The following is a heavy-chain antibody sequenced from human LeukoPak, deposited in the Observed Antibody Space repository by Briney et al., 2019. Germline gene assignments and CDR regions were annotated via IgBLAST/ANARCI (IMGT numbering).Heavy chain of an antibody. CDR2: VFQLQTVRT. CDR1: GSSLSNGYY. D-gene: IGHD2-15*01. J-gene: IGHJ4*02. Sequence: SETLSLTRGVSGSSLSNGYYWAWFRQPPGKGLEWIATVFQLQTVRTFYNPSLESRVAMSLDTSHSHFSLNLTSVSTSDTALYFCARVLPTPKLIDSWSQGTLVTVSA. V-gene: IGHV4-38-2*01. CDR3: ARVLPTPKLIDS.